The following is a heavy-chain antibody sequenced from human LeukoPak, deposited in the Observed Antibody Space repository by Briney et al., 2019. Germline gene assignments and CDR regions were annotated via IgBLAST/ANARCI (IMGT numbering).Heavy chain of an antibody. J-gene: IGHJ3*02. D-gene: IGHD5-24*01. CDR1: GGTFSSYA. V-gene: IGHV1-69*10. CDR3: ARDRGEMATIAGDAFDI. Sequence: VKVSCKASGGTFSSYAISWVRQAPGQGLEWMGRIIPILGIANYAQKFQGRVTITADKSTSTAYMELSSLRSDDTAVYYCARDRGEMATIAGDAFDIWGQGTMVTVSS. CDR2: IIPILGIA.